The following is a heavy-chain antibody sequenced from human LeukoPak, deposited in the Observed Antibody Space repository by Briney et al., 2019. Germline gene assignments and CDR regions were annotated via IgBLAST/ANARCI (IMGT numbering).Heavy chain of an antibody. D-gene: IGHD3-9*01. CDR1: GFTFSSYA. CDR3: ARGEYYDILTGYYDLTGVLDY. Sequence: GRSLRLSCAASGFTFSSYAMHWVRQAPGKGLEWVAVISYDGSNKYYADSVKGRFTISRDNSKNTLYLQMNSLRSDDTAVYYCARGEYYDILTGYYDLTGVLDYWGQGTLVTVSS. CDR2: ISYDGSNK. V-gene: IGHV3-30*04. J-gene: IGHJ4*02.